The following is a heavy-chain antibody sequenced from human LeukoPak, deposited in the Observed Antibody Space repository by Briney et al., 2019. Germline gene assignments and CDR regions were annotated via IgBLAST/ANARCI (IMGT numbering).Heavy chain of an antibody. V-gene: IGHV3-48*02. CDR2: ISSSSTTI. D-gene: IGHD1-26*01. Sequence: PGGSLRLACSASGLTFSSYSMNWVRQAPGKGLEWVSFISSSSTTIYYADSVKGRFTISRDNAKNSLYLQVNSLRDEDTAVYYCAKSESYRFDYWGQGTLVTVSS. CDR3: AKSESYRFDY. CDR1: GLTFSSYS. J-gene: IGHJ4*02.